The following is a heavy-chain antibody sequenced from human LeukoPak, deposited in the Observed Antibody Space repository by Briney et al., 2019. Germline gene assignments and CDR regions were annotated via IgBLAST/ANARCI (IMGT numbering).Heavy chain of an antibody. CDR2: NYHSGST. J-gene: IGHJ3*02. D-gene: IGHD2-2*01. V-gene: IGHV4-4*02. Sequence: SETLSLTCAVSGGPISRINWWSRVRQPPGKGLEWIGENYHSGSTNYNPSLKSRVTIQVDKSKNQFSLKLRSVTAADTAVYYCASGGGYQLQRWGFSDAFDIWGQGTMVTVSS. CDR1: GGPISRINW. CDR3: ASGGGYQLQRWGFSDAFDI.